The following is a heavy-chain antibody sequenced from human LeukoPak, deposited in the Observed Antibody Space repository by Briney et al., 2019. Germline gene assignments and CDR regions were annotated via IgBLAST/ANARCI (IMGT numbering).Heavy chain of an antibody. CDR2: INHSGST. J-gene: IGHJ5*02. CDR1: GVSFSGYY. V-gene: IGHV4-34*01. D-gene: IGHD4-17*01. CDR3: ARGLNMTTVTTLT. Sequence: PSETLSLTCAVYGVSFSGYYWSWIRQPPGKGLEWIGEINHSGSTNYNPSLKSRVTISVDTSKNQFSLKLSSVTAADTAVYYCARGLNMTTVTTLTWGQGTLVTVSS.